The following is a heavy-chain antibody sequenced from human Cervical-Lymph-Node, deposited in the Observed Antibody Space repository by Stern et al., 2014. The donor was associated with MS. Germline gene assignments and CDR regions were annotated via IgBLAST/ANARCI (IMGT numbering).Heavy chain of an antibody. CDR3: ARKYSGLDY. J-gene: IGHJ4*02. CDR2: INRDGSEK. Sequence: VQLVESGGGLVQPGGSLRLSCAASGFTFSRYWMTWVRQAPGKGLEWVANINRDGSEKYYVDSVKGRFTISRDNAKNSLYLQMNSLRAEDTAVYYCARKYSGLDYWGQGTLVTVSS. D-gene: IGHD2-15*01. V-gene: IGHV3-7*01. CDR1: GFTFSRYW.